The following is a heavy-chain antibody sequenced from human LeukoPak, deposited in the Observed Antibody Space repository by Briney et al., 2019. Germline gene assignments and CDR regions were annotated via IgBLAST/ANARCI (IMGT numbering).Heavy chain of an antibody. CDR1: GFSTSAHA. CDR3: RRNSGTLRGYAFYF. D-gene: IGHD5-12*01. CDR2: IRTNGYGGTT. V-gene: IGHV3-49*03. Sequence: PGGSLRLSCTASGFSTSAHAMSWIRQAPGKGLEWVGFIRTNGYGGTTEYATSVKGRFTISRDDSFSIAFLPMDSLKTEDTAVYYCRRNSGTLRGYAFYFLGQGAMVNVLS. J-gene: IGHJ3*01.